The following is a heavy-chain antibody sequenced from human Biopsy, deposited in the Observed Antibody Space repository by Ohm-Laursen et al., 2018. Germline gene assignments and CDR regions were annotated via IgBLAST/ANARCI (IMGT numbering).Heavy chain of an antibody. CDR1: GGTFINYG. Sequence: GASVKVSCKAPGGTFINYGVNWVRQAPGQGLEWLGGNIPILGTGNYAQKFQDRVTVAADTSTSTATMELRSLRSDDTAVYYFATKLTGYFHHWGQGTLVIVSS. D-gene: IGHD3-9*01. CDR3: ATKLTGYFHH. V-gene: IGHV1-69*06. CDR2: NIPILGTG. J-gene: IGHJ1*01.